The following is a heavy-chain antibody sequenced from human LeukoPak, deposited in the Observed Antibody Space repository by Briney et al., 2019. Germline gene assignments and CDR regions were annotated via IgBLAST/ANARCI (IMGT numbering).Heavy chain of an antibody. D-gene: IGHD2-2*01. V-gene: IGHV1-24*01. CDR3: ATEGFEVVPAAIGAFDI. CDR2: FDPEDGET. CDR1: GYTLTELS. Sequence: GSVKVSCKVSGYTLTELSMHWVRQAPGKGLEWMGGFDPEDGETIYAQKFQGRVTMTEDTSTDTAYMELSSLRSEDTAVYYCATEGFEVVPAAIGAFDIWGQGTMVTVSS. J-gene: IGHJ3*02.